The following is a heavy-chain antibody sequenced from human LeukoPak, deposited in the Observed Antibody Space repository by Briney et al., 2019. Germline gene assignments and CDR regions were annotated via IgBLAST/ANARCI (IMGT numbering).Heavy chain of an antibody. CDR1: GYTLTELS. D-gene: IGHD5-18*01. CDR2: LNPEDGET. J-gene: IGHJ4*02. V-gene: IGHV1-24*01. Sequence: ASVKVSCKVSGYTLTELSMHWVRQAPGKGLEWMGGLNPEDGETSYAQKFQGRVTMTEDTSIDTAYMELSSLRSEDTAVYYWATVEVDIAMVMGFDHWGQGTLVTVSS. CDR3: ATVEVDIAMVMGFDH.